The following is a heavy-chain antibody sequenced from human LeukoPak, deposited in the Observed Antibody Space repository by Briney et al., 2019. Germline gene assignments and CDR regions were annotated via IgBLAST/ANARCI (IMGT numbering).Heavy chain of an antibody. CDR3: ARDRGYYDSSGYVY. D-gene: IGHD3-22*01. J-gene: IGHJ4*02. Sequence: GGSLRLSCAASGFTFSSYSMNWVRQAPGKGLEWVSSISSSSSYIYYADSVKGRFTISRDNARNSLYLQMNSLRAEDTAVYYCARDRGYYDSSGYVYWGQGTLVTVSS. CDR2: ISSSSSYI. V-gene: IGHV3-21*01. CDR1: GFTFSSYS.